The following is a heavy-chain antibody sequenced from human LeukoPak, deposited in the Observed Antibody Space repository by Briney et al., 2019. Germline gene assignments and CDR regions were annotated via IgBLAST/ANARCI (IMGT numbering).Heavy chain of an antibody. Sequence: GSLRLSCAASGFTFSSYAMTWVRQAPGKGLEWVSSISGSGDKTCYGDSLKGRFTSTRDNSENTLYLQMNSPRAEDTAIYYCAKESVDARGYMDVWGKGTTVTVSS. V-gene: IGHV3-23*01. CDR2: ISGSGDKT. D-gene: IGHD2-2*01. CDR1: GFTFSSYA. J-gene: IGHJ6*03. CDR3: AKESVDARGYMDV.